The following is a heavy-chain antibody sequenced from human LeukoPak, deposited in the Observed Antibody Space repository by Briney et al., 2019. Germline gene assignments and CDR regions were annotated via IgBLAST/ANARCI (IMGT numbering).Heavy chain of an antibody. J-gene: IGHJ4*02. D-gene: IGHD3-10*01. V-gene: IGHV3-15*01. CDR2: IKSKIDGGTT. CDR1: GLTFSSYA. CDR3: TTVKFGELSSHFDY. Sequence: PGGSLRLSCAASGLTFSSYAMTWVRQAPGKGLEWVCRIKSKIDGGTTDYAAPVRGRFTISRDESKNTLYLQMSRLKTEDTAVYYCTTVKFGELSSHFDYWGQGTLVTVSS.